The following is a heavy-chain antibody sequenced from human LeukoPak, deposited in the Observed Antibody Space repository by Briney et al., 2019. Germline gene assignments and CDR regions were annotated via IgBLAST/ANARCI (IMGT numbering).Heavy chain of an antibody. V-gene: IGHV1-69*05. CDR2: IIPIFGTA. D-gene: IGHD4-17*01. Sequence: ASVKVSCKASGGTFSSYAISWVRQAPGQGLEWMGGIIPIFGTANYAQKFQGRVTMTRDTSTSTVYMELSSLRSEDTAVYYCARAGDYGDYNWFDPWGQGTLVTVSS. CDR3: ARAGDYGDYNWFDP. J-gene: IGHJ5*02. CDR1: GGTFSSYA.